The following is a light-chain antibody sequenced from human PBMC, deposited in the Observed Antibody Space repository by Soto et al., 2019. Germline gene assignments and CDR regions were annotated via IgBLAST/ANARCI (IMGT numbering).Light chain of an antibody. J-gene: IGLJ2*01. CDR3: QSYDSSLSAVV. CDR2: GNS. V-gene: IGLV1-40*01. Sequence: QLVLTQPPSVSGAPGQRVTISCTGSSSNIGAGYVVHWYQQLPGTAPKLLIYGNSNRPSGVPDRFSGSKSGTSASLAITGLQAEDEADYYCQSYDSSLSAVVFGGGTTLTVL. CDR1: SSNIGAGYV.